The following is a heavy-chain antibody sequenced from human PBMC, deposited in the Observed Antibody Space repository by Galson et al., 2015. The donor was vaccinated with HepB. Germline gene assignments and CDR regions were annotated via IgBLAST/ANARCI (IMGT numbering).Heavy chain of an antibody. CDR1: GYTLTELS. V-gene: IGHV1-24*01. Sequence: SVKVSCKVSGYTLTELSMHWVRQAPGKGLEWMGGFDPEDGETVYAQKFQGRVTMTEDTSTDTAYMELSSLRSEDTAVYYCATGGYYDSSGYYYAFDIWGQGTMVTVSS. CDR2: FDPEDGET. CDR3: ATGGYYDSSGYYYAFDI. J-gene: IGHJ3*02. D-gene: IGHD3-22*01.